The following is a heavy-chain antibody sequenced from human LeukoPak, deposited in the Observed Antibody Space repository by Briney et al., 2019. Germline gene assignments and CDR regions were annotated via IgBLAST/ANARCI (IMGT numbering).Heavy chain of an antibody. V-gene: IGHV1-24*01. J-gene: IGHJ4*02. CDR3: ATISIAARGVFDY. Sequence: GASVKVSCKVSGYTLTELSMHWVRQAPGKGLEWMGGFDPEDGETIYAQQFQGRVTMTEDTSTDTAYMELSSLRSEDTAVYYCATISIAARGVFDYWGQGTLVTVSS. CDR1: GYTLTELS. CDR2: FDPEDGET. D-gene: IGHD6-6*01.